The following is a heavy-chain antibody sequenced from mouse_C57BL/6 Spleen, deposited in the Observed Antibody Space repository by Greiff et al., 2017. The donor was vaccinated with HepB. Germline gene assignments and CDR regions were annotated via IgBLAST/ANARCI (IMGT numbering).Heavy chain of an antibody. CDR2: INPSSGYT. V-gene: IGHV1-4*01. CDR1: GYTFTSYT. J-gene: IGHJ4*01. Sequence: QVHVKQSGAELARPGASVKMSCKASGYTFTSYTMHWVKQRPGQGLEWIGYINPSSGYTKYNQKFKDKATLTADKSSSTAYMQLSSLTSEDAAVYYCARPNLLLRAMDYWGQGTSVTVSS. CDR3: ARPNLLLRAMDY. D-gene: IGHD1-1*01.